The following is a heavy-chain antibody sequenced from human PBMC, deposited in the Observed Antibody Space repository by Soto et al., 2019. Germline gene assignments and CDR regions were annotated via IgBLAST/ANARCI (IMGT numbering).Heavy chain of an antibody. CDR3: AKGKANIAFGVDTLFDY. Sequence: LRLSCAASGFTFSSYAMTWVRQAPGKGLEWVSTISGNGGYTYYSDSVRGRFTISRDNSKKTLYLQMDSLRADDTAVFYCAKGKANIAFGVDTLFDYWGQGTQVTVSS. J-gene: IGHJ4*02. CDR1: GFTFSSYA. D-gene: IGHD3-3*01. V-gene: IGHV3-23*01. CDR2: ISGNGGYT.